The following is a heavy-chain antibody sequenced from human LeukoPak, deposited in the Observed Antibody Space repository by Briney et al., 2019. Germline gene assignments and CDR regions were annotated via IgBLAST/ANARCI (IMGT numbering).Heavy chain of an antibody. Sequence: GGSLRLSCAASGFTFSSYAMSWVRQAPGKGLEWVSAISGSGGSTYYADSVKGRFTISRDNSKNTLYLQMNSLRAEDTAVYYCAKDVSSSWPYYYYHYGMDVWGKGTTVTVSS. V-gene: IGHV3-23*01. CDR3: AKDVSSSWPYYYYHYGMDV. CDR1: GFTFSSYA. J-gene: IGHJ6*04. CDR2: ISGSGGST. D-gene: IGHD6-13*01.